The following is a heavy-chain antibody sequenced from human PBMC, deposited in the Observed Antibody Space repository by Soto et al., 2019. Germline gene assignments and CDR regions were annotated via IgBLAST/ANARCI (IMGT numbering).Heavy chain of an antibody. CDR1: AGSFSQYY. J-gene: IGHJ3*02. D-gene: IGHD6-19*01. CDR3: ARGGSSDWQVALDI. CDR2: IKHSGNS. Sequence: SETLSLTCAVYAGSFSQYYWNWIRQSPGKGLEWMGKIKHSGNSNYNPSLRSRVSISVDMSKNQFSLRLTSVTAADTAVYYCARGGSSDWQVALDIWGQGTMVTVSS. V-gene: IGHV4-34*01.